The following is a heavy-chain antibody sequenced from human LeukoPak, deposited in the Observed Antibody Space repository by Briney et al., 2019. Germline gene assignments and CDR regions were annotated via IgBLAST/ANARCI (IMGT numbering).Heavy chain of an antibody. CDR3: AKNLDSSGYYLFDY. D-gene: IGHD3-22*01. CDR2: ISGSGGST. Sequence: GGSLRLSCAASGFTFSSYAMSWVRQAPGKGLEWVSAISGSGGSTYYADSVKGRFTISRDNSKNSLYLQMNSLRAEDTAVYYCAKNLDSSGYYLFDYWGQGTLVTVSS. J-gene: IGHJ4*02. CDR1: GFTFSSYA. V-gene: IGHV3-23*01.